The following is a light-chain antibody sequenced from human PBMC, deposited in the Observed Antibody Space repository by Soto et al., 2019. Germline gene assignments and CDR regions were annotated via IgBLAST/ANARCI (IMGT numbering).Light chain of an antibody. J-gene: IGKJ4*01. CDR3: QQFNSYPSLT. Sequence: AIPLTQSPSSLSASVGDRVTITCRASQGISSALAWYQQKPGKAPKLLIYDASSLESGVPSRFSGSGSGTYFTLTISSLQPEDFATYYCQQFNSYPSLTFGGGTKVEIK. CDR2: DAS. CDR1: QGISSA. V-gene: IGKV1-13*02.